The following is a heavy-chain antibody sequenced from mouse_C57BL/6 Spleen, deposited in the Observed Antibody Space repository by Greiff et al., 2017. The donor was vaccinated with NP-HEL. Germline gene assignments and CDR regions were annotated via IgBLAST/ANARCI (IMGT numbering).Heavy chain of an antibody. CDR1: GFTIKNTY. V-gene: IGHV14-3*01. CDR3: ASHYYGPDY. J-gene: IGHJ2*01. CDR2: IDPANGNT. Sequence: VQLQQSVAELVRPGASVKLSCTASGFTIKNTYMHWVKQRPEQGLEWIGRIDPANGNTKYAPKFQGKATITADTSSNTAYLQLSSLTSEDTAIYYCASHYYGPDYWGQGTTLTVSS. D-gene: IGHD1-1*01.